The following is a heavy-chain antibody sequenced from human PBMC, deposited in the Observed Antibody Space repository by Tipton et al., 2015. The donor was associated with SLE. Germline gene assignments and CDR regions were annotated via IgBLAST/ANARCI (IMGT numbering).Heavy chain of an antibody. Sequence: LRLSCAVSGYSISGGYYWGWIRQPPGKGLEWIGSIYHSGSTYYNPSLRSRVTISVDTSKNQFSLKLSSVTAADTAVYYCARLGYSSSWGDYWGQGTLVTVSS. D-gene: IGHD6-13*01. J-gene: IGHJ4*02. CDR2: IYHSGST. CDR1: GYSISGGYY. V-gene: IGHV4-38-2*01. CDR3: ARLGYSSSWGDY.